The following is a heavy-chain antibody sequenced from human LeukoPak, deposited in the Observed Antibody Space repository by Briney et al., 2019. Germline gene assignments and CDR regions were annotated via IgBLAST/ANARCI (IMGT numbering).Heavy chain of an antibody. CDR1: GFTFSSYA. CDR3: AEDQSIGYYDSSGYSAFGDY. CDR2: ISGRGGST. J-gene: IGHJ4*02. V-gene: IGHV3-23*01. D-gene: IGHD3-22*01. Sequence: GGSLRLSCAASGFTFSSYAMSWVRQAPGKGLEWVSAISGRGGSTYYADSVKGRFTISRDNSKNTLYLQMNSLRAEDTAVYYCAEDQSIGYYDSSGYSAFGDYWGQGTLVTTVSS.